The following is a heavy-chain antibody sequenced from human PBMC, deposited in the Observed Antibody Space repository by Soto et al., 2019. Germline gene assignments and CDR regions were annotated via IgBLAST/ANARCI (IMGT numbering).Heavy chain of an antibody. V-gene: IGHV1-18*01. Sequence: QVKLVQSGAEVKKPGASVKVSCKAFGYTFTSYGITWVRQAPGQGLEWMGWISTSHGYTSYAQKVQGRVTMTSDTATSTAYMELRSLRSDDTTVHYCVKDRDVSGSLSGYWGQGSLVTVSS. CDR3: VKDRDVSGSLSGY. J-gene: IGHJ4*02. CDR2: ISTSHGYT. D-gene: IGHD1-26*01. CDR1: GYTFTSYG.